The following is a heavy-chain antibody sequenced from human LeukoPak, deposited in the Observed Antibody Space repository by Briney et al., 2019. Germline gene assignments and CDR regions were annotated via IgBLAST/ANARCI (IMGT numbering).Heavy chain of an antibody. CDR3: ARDGYFQH. V-gene: IGHV4-59*11. J-gene: IGHJ1*01. CDR1: GGSISSHY. Sequence: SETLSLTCTVSGGSISSHYWSWIRQPPGKGLEWIGYIYYSGSTNYNPSLKSRVTISVDTSKNQFSLKLSSVTAADTAVYYCARDGYFQHWGQGTLVTVSP. CDR2: IYYSGST.